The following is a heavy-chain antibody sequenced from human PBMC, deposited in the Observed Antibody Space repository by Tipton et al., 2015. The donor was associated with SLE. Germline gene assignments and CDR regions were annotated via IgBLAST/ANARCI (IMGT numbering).Heavy chain of an antibody. J-gene: IGHJ5*02. CDR3: AKDSGDYDFGQDP. CDR1: GGSISSGYYY. D-gene: IGHD3-3*01. V-gene: IGHV4-61*02. CDR2: VFVSGDT. Sequence: TLSLTCTVSGGSISSGYYYWSWIRQPAGKGLEWIGRVFVSGDTNYNPSLKSRVTISIDTSKNQFSLKLTSVTAADTAVYYCAKDSGDYDFGQDPWGRGTLVTVFS.